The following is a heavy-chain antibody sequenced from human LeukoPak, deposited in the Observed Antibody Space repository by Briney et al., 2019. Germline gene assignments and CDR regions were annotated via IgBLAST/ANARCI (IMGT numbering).Heavy chain of an antibody. D-gene: IGHD4-17*01. CDR2: IYSGGST. J-gene: IGHJ4*02. CDR3: ARVRSPDDYGDPLLHY. CDR1: GFNASVNY. Sequence: GGSLRLSCAASGFNASVNYMSWVRQAPGKGLEWVSVIYSGGSTYYADSVKGRFTISRDNSKNTLYLQMNSLRAEDTAVYYCARVRSPDDYGDPLLHYWGQGTLVTVSS. V-gene: IGHV3-66*01.